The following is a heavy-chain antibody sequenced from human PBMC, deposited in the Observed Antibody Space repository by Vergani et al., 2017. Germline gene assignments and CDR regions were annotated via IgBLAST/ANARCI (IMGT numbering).Heavy chain of an antibody. CDR2: ISYDGSNK. CDR3: AKDYYDSSGYYNXFDP. V-gene: IGHV3-30*18. CDR1: GTTFSSYG. J-gene: IGHJ5*02. Sequence: VQLVESGGGLVKPGGSQRLSCAASGTTFSSYGMHWIRQAPGKGLEWVAVISYDGSNKYYADSVKGRFTISRDNSKNTLYLQMNSLRAEDTAVYYCAKDYYDSSGYYNXFDPWGQGTLVTVSS. D-gene: IGHD3-22*01.